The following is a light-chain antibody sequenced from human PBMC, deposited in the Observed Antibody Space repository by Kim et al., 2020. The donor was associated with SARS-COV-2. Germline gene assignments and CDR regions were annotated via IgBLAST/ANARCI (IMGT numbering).Light chain of an antibody. V-gene: IGKV3-11*01. J-gene: IGKJ2*01. CDR2: DAS. CDR1: QSVTTH. Sequence: IVLTQSPATLSLSPGERATLSCRASQSVTTHLAWYRQKPGQAPRLLIYDASNRTTGIPARFSGSVSGTDFTLTISRLEPEDFGFYYCQQRGTFGQGTRLEI. CDR3: QQRGT.